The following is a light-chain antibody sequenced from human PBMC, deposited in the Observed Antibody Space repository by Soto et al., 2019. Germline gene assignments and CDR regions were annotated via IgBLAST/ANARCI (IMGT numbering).Light chain of an antibody. Sequence: QSVLTQPASVSGSPGQSITISCSGTSRDVGRYDYVSWYQQHPGKAPRLIIYEVSNRPSGISNRFSGSKSGNTATLTISGLQAEDEAEYVCSSYTKVNTLVVFGGGTKLTVL. CDR2: EVS. CDR1: SRDVGRYDY. V-gene: IGLV2-14*01. J-gene: IGLJ2*01. CDR3: SSYTKVNTLVV.